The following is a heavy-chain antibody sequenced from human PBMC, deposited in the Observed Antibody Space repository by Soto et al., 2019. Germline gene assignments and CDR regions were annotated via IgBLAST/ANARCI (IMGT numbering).Heavy chain of an antibody. D-gene: IGHD3-22*01. J-gene: IGHJ4*02. CDR3: AKTADTNGYYFFDY. CDR2: ISGSGGSR. V-gene: IGHV3-23*01. Sequence: PGGSLRLSCAASGFSFSSYDMGWVRQAPGRGLEWVSGISGSGGSRYYADSVKGRFTVSRDNPKNTLYLQMESLRAEDTAVYYCAKTADTNGYYFFDYWGQGTLVT. CDR1: GFSFSSYD.